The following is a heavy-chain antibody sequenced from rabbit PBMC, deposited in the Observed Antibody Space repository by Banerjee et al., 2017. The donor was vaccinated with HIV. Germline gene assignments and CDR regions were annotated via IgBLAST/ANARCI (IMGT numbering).Heavy chain of an antibody. D-gene: IGHD2-1*01. CDR2: IYVGSGGT. CDR3: AREDDDDYYDL. CDR1: GFSLSSHA. V-gene: IGHV1S7*01. J-gene: IGHJ4*01. Sequence: HLKETGGGLVQPGGSLTLSCKAAGFSLSSHAMNWVRQAPGKGLEWIGIIYVGSGGTDYAILVNGRFTISNDNAQNTVDLQVNGLTAADTATYFCAREDDDDYYDLWGPGTLVTVS.